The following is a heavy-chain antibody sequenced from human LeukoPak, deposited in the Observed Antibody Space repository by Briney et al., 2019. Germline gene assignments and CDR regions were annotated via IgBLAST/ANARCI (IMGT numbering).Heavy chain of an antibody. Sequence: GGSLRLSCAASGFTFDDYAMHWVRQAPGKGLEWVSGISWNSGSIGYADSVKGRFTISRDNAKNSLYLQMNSLRAEDTALYYCAKDMGQWLEYFQHWGQGTLVTVSS. J-gene: IGHJ1*01. V-gene: IGHV3-9*01. D-gene: IGHD3-22*01. CDR3: AKDMGQWLEYFQH. CDR1: GFTFDDYA. CDR2: ISWNSGSI.